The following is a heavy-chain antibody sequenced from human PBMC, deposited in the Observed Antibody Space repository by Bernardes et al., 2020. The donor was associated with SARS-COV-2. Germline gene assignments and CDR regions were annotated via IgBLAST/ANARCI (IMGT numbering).Heavy chain of an antibody. D-gene: IGHD2-21*02. CDR2: SYFTRTT. CDR3: AGSSCGIDCFIGGLRSWDYGMDV. J-gene: IGHJ6*02. Sequence: SESLSLTCTVAGGSTSSISSYCGWPLQPPGSGLEWSVSSYFTRTTYYNPSPQSPVPESVHTSKNQFSRGMSSVTAADTAVYYCAGSSCGIDCFIGGLRSWDYGMDVWGQGTKVTVS. V-gene: IGHV4-39*01. CDR1: GGSTSSISSY.